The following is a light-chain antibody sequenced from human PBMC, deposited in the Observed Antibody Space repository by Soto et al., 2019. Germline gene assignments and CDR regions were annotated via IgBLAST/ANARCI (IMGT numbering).Light chain of an antibody. Sequence: DIQLTQSPSFLCPSIGERVTITCRASQVISTSLAWYQVKPGKAPKLLIYAASTLQSGVPSRFSGSGSGTEFSLTISSLQPEDFATFFCQQVNSNPFTFGGGTKVDIK. CDR2: AAS. CDR1: QVISTS. J-gene: IGKJ4*01. CDR3: QQVNSNPFT. V-gene: IGKV1-9*01.